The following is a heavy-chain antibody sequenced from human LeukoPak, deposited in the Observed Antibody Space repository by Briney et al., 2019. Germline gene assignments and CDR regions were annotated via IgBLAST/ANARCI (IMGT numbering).Heavy chain of an antibody. D-gene: IGHD4-17*01. J-gene: IGHJ4*02. CDR3: AKDLTTVTSQGDY. Sequence: GGSLRLSCAASGFTFSSYGMHWVRQAPGKGLEWVAFIRYDGSNKYYADSVKGRFTISRDNSKNTLYLQMNSLRGEDTAVYYCAKDLTTVTSQGDYWGQGTLVTVS. V-gene: IGHV3-30*02. CDR2: IRYDGSNK. CDR1: GFTFSSYG.